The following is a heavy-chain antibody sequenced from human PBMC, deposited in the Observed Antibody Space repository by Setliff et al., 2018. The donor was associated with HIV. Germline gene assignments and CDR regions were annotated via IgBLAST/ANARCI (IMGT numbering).Heavy chain of an antibody. CDR2: ISGDGRST. D-gene: IGHD3-3*01. CDR1: GFTFSSYW. J-gene: IGHJ2*01. CDR3: TAQGSVTNYNVWGGPFWYFDL. Sequence: PGGSLRLSCAASGFTFSSYWMHWVRQAPGKGLVWVSRISGDGRSTNYADSVKGRFTISRDTAKNTLYLQMNRLRAEDTAVYYCTAQGSVTNYNVWGGPFWYFDLWGRGTLVTVSS. V-gene: IGHV3-74*01.